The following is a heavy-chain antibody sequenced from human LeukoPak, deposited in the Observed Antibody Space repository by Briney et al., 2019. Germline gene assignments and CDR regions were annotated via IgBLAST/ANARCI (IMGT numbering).Heavy chain of an antibody. D-gene: IGHD3-22*01. V-gene: IGHV3-48*03. J-gene: IGHJ6*02. CDR2: ISSSGSTI. Sequence: PGGSLRLSCAAFGFTFSSYEMNWVRQAPGKGLEWVSYISSSGSTIYEADSVKGRFTISRDNAKNSLYLQMNSLRAEDTAAYYCARLTYHYDSSGYYYYYYGMDVWGQGTTVTVS. CDR1: GFTFSSYE. CDR3: ARLTYHYDSSGYYYYYYGMDV.